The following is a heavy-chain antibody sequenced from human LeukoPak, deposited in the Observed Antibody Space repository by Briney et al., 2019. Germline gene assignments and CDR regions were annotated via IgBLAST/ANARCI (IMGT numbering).Heavy chain of an antibody. J-gene: IGHJ4*02. Sequence: AGSLRLSCAASGFTFSSYSMNWVRQAPGKGLEWVSYIRSSNSTIYYADSVKGRFTISRDNAKNSLYLQMNSLRDEDTAVYYCARDGIQLWTGAFDYWGQGTLVTVSS. V-gene: IGHV3-48*02. CDR3: ARDGIQLWTGAFDY. CDR2: IRSSNSTI. CDR1: GFTFSSYS. D-gene: IGHD5-18*01.